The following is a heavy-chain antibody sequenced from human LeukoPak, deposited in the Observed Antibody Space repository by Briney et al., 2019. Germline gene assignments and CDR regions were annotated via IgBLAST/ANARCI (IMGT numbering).Heavy chain of an antibody. Sequence: GGSLRLSCAASGFTFSSYGMHWVRQAPGKGLEWVAFIRYDGSNKYYADSVKGRFTISRDNSKNTLYLQMNSLRAEDTAVYYCAKDAQAGDYGDYVDYWGQGTLVTVSS. D-gene: IGHD4-17*01. CDR2: IRYDGSNK. CDR1: GFTFSSYG. CDR3: AKDAQAGDYGDYVDY. J-gene: IGHJ4*02. V-gene: IGHV3-30*02.